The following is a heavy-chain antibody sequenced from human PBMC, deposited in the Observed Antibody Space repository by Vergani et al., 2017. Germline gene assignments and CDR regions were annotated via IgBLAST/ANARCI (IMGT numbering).Heavy chain of an antibody. CDR3: AKGRGYYDSSGYFLLDY. CDR2: ISYDGSNK. V-gene: IGHV3-30*18. Sequence: QVQLVESGGGVVQPGRSLRLSCAASGFTFSSYGMHWVHQAPGKGLEWVAVISYDGSNKYYADSVKGRFTISRDNSKNTLYLQMNSLRAEDTAVYYCAKGRGYYDSSGYFLLDYWGQGTLVTVSS. J-gene: IGHJ4*02. CDR1: GFTFSSYG. D-gene: IGHD3-22*01.